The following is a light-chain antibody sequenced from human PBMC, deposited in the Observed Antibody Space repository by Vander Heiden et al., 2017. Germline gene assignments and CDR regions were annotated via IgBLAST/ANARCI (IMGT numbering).Light chain of an antibody. CDR1: RGHSSYA. J-gene: IGLJ2*01. CDR3: QTWGTGIRVV. CDR2: LKSDGSH. V-gene: IGLV4-69*01. Sequence: QLVLTQSPSASASLGASVQLPCTLSRGHSSYAIAWHQQQPEKGPRYLMKLKSDGSHSKGDGIPDRFSGSSSGAERYLTISSLQSEDEADYYCQTWGTGIRVVFGGGTKLTVL.